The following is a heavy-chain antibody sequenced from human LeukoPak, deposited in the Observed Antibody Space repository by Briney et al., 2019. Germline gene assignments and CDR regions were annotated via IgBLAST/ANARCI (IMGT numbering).Heavy chain of an antibody. Sequence: GGSLRLSCAVSGFNFNNYAMTWVRQAPGRGLEWVSSIVASATSTYYADSVQGRFTISRDKSTNTLHLQMNSLRAEDTAIYYCAKGHVQASLFPFFDSWGQGSLVTVSS. CDR2: IVASATST. V-gene: IGHV3-23*01. J-gene: IGHJ4*02. D-gene: IGHD1-1*01. CDR3: AKGHVQASLFPFFDS. CDR1: GFNFNNYA.